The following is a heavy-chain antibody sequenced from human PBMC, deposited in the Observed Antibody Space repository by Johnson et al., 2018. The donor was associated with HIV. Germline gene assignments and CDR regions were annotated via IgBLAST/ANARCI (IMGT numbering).Heavy chain of an antibody. CDR1: GFTFSSYG. Sequence: VQLVESGGGVVQPGGSLRLSCAASGFTFSSYGMHWVRQAPGTGLEWVAFIRYDGSNKFYGDAVKGRFTISRDNSKNTLYLQLNSLRAEDTAVYYCKFGDHDALDSWGQGTMVTVSS. V-gene: IGHV3-30*02. D-gene: IGHD3-10*01. J-gene: IGHJ3*02. CDR2: IRYDGSNK. CDR3: KFGDHDALDS.